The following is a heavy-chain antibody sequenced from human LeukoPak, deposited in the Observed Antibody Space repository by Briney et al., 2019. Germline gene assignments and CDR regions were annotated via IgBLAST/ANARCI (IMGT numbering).Heavy chain of an antibody. CDR3: AKLHSSSWYNDAFDI. J-gene: IGHJ3*02. Sequence: GGSLRLSCAASGFTFSSYGMHWVRQAPGKGLEWVAFIRYDGSNKYYADSVKGRFTISRDNSKSTLYLQMNSLRAEDTAVYYCAKLHSSSWYNDAFDIWGQGTMVTVSS. CDR2: IRYDGSNK. V-gene: IGHV3-30*02. CDR1: GFTFSSYG. D-gene: IGHD6-13*01.